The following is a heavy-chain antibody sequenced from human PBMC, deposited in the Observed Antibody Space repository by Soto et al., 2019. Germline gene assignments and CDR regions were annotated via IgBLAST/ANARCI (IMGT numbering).Heavy chain of an antibody. Sequence: SETLSLTCTVSGGSISSYYWNWIRQPPGKGLEWIGYIYFRGSTNYSPSLKSRVTISVDTSKNQFSLKLSSVTAADTAVYYCARDPGGRYDYWGQGTLVTVSS. V-gene: IGHV4-59*01. CDR1: GGSISSYY. J-gene: IGHJ4*02. CDR2: IYFRGST. CDR3: ARDPGGRYDY. D-gene: IGHD2-15*01.